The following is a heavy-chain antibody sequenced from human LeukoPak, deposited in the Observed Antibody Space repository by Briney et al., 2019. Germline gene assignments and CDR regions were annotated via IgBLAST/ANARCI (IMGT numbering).Heavy chain of an antibody. D-gene: IGHD1-26*01. V-gene: IGHV3-30*02. Sequence: GGSLRLSCAASGFTFSSHDMHWVRQAPGKGLEWVAFIRSDGTNQYYADSVQGRFTISRDNSKHTLFLQMNSLKSEDTAVYYCAKDIRVGHTPGDYWGQGTLVTVSS. CDR2: IRSDGTNQ. CDR1: GFTFSSHD. CDR3: AKDIRVGHTPGDY. J-gene: IGHJ4*02.